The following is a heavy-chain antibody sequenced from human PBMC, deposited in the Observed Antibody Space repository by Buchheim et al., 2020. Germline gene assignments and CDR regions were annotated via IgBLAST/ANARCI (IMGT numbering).Heavy chain of an antibody. Sequence: QIQLEESGPRLVEPSGTLSLTCAVSGASIDIDNWWSWVRQPPGKGLEWIGEIHLNGKTNYHPSLRSRGAISMDKSKNHLYLNRYSVSAADTAVYYCAREGAMPYVPGGYWGQGAL. CDR2: IHLNGKT. CDR1: GASIDIDNW. D-gene: IGHD1-26*01. V-gene: IGHV4-4*02. J-gene: IGHJ4*02. CDR3: AREGAMPYVPGGY.